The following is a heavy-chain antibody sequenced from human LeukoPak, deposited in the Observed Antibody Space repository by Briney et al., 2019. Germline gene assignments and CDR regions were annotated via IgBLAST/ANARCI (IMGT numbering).Heavy chain of an antibody. CDR3: ARDIRVGYCSGGSCGYFDY. J-gene: IGHJ4*02. CDR1: GFTFSSYW. Sequence: GGSLRLSCAASGFTFSSYWMSWVRQAPGKGLEWVANIKQDGSEKYYVDSVKGRFTISRDNAKNSLYLQMNSLRAEDTAVYYCARDIRVGYCSGGSCGYFDYWGQGTRVLVSS. CDR2: IKQDGSEK. V-gene: IGHV3-7*01. D-gene: IGHD2-15*01.